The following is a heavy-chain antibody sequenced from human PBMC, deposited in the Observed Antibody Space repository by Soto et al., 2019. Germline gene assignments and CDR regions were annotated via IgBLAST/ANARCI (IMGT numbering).Heavy chain of an antibody. CDR3: AASSGWYFDY. CDR2: INPSGGST. J-gene: IGHJ4*02. CDR1: GYIFTSYY. Sequence: ASVKVSCKASGYIFTSYYMHWVQQAPGQGLEWMGTINPSGGSTSYAQKFQGRVTMTRDTSTSTVYMELSSLRSEDTAVYYCAASSGWYFDYGGQGTLVTVSS. V-gene: IGHV1-46*01. D-gene: IGHD6-19*01.